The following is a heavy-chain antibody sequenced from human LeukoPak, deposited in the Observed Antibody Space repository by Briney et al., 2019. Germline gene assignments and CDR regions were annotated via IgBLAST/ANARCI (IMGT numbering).Heavy chain of an antibody. CDR3: ARGPAYYYDSSGYRWFDP. V-gene: IGHV4-39*01. Sequence: SETLSLTCTVSGGSISSSRYYWGWIRQPPGKGLEWIGSIYYSGSTYYNPSLKSRVTISVDTSKNQFSLKLSSVTAAGTAVYYCARGPAYYYDSSGYRWFDPWGQGTLVTVSS. J-gene: IGHJ5*02. CDR1: GGSISSSRYY. CDR2: IYYSGST. D-gene: IGHD3-22*01.